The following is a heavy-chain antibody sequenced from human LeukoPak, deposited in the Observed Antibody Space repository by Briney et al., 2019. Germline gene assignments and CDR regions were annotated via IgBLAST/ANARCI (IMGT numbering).Heavy chain of an antibody. Sequence: ASVKVSCKASGYTFTDYYMHWVRQAPGQGFERMGWINPNDGDTNYAQKFQGRVTMTRDTSISTAHMEVSRLRSDDTAVYYCARANFLYCSSSTCLFDYWGQATLVTVSS. D-gene: IGHD2-2*01. CDR1: GYTFTDYY. V-gene: IGHV1-2*02. J-gene: IGHJ4*02. CDR2: INPNDGDT. CDR3: ARANFLYCSSSTCLFDY.